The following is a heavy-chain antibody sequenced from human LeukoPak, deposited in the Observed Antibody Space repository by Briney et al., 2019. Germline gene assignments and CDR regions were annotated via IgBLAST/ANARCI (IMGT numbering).Heavy chain of an antibody. D-gene: IGHD5/OR15-5a*01. J-gene: IGHJ6*02. CDR2: VHYTWNA. CDR3: ARVASKGGMDV. V-gene: IGHV4-59*01. Sequence: PSETLSLTCSVSGGSIGSYHWSWIRQPPGKGLEWIGHVHYTWNAKYNPSLKSRVTISLDRSSNQFSPRLSSVSAADTAVYYCARVASKGGMDVWGQGTTVTVSS. CDR1: GGSIGSYH.